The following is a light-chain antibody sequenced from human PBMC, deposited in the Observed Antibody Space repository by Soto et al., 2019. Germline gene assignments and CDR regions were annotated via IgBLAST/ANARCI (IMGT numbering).Light chain of an antibody. V-gene: IGKV1-39*01. Sequence: DIQMPQSPSSLSAFVGDRVTITCRASQDIGASLHWFQQKPGRAPKRLISSSSTLQSGVPSRLRGGGSGGYFTRTITSLKPSDFPAYFWEQSFGPPVTFGGGTCVEMK. J-gene: IGKJ4*01. CDR3: EQSFGPPVT. CDR2: SSS. CDR1: QDIGAS.